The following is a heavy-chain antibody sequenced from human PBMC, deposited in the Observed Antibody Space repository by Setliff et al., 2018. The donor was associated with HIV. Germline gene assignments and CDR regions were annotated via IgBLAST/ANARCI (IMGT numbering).Heavy chain of an antibody. CDR1: GYSFTNFW. D-gene: IGHD3-10*01. CDR2: FYPGDSDT. J-gene: IGHJ4*02. V-gene: IGHV5-51*01. CDR3: ARARMVRKIYFFDY. Sequence: GESLKISCQASGYSFTNFWIGWVRQMPGKGLEWMGVFYPGDSDTRYSPSFQGQVTISVDKSTTTAYLQWSSLKASDSAIYYCARARMVRKIYFFDYWGQGTMVTVSS.